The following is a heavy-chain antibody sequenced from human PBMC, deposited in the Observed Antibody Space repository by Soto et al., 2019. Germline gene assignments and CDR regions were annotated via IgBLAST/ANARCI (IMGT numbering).Heavy chain of an antibody. J-gene: IGHJ3*02. V-gene: IGHV1-3*01. CDR3: ARDITAESEPIFDI. Sequence: GAAGKVSCKGSGYTFTRYAMQWGGQAPGQRLEWMGWINAGNGNTKYSQKFQGRVTITRDTSASTAYMELSSLRSEDTAVYYCARDITAESEPIFDIWGQGTMVTVS. CDR1: GYTFTRYA. D-gene: IGHD1-20*01. CDR2: INAGNGNT.